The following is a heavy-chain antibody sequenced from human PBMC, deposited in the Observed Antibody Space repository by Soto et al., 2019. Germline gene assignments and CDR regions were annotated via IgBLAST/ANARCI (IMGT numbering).Heavy chain of an antibody. D-gene: IGHD6-19*01. CDR3: AREGRGWYYFDY. CDR2: ISSSSSYI. V-gene: IGHV3-21*01. CDR1: GFTFSSYS. Sequence: EVQLVESGGGLVKPGGSLRLSCAASGFTFSSYSMNWVRQAPGKGLEWVSSISSSSSYIYYADSVKGRFTISRDNAKNSLYLQINSLRAEDTAVYYCAREGRGWYYFDYWGQGTLVTVSS. J-gene: IGHJ4*02.